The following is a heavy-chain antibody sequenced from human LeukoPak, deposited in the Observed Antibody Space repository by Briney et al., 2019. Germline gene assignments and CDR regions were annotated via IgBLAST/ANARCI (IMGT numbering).Heavy chain of an antibody. CDR2: ISYDGSNK. CDR3: ARGQRAHVEFSSFMDV. J-gene: IGHJ6*03. D-gene: IGHD5-24*01. Sequence: TGGSLRLSCAASGFTFSSYAMHWVRQAPGTGLKWVAVISYDGSNKYYADSVKGRFTISRDNSKNTLYLQMNSLRAEDTAVYYCARGQRAHVEFSSFMDVWGKGTTVTVSS. CDR1: GFTFSSYA. V-gene: IGHV3-30*04.